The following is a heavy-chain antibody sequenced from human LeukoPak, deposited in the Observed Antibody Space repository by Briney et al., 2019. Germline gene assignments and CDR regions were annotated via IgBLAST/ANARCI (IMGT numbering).Heavy chain of an antibody. Sequence: GGSLKLSCAASGFTFSNAWMSWVRQAPGKGLEWVGRIKSKTDGGTTDYAAPVKGRFTISRDDSKNTLYLQMNSLRAEDTAVYYCAKESSWYSYFDYWGQGTLVTVSS. CDR1: GFTFSNAW. CDR3: AKESSWYSYFDY. D-gene: IGHD6-13*01. V-gene: IGHV3-15*01. J-gene: IGHJ4*02. CDR2: IKSKTDGGTT.